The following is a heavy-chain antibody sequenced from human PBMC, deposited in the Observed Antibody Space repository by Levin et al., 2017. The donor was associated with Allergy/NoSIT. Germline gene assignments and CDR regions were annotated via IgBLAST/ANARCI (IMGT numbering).Heavy chain of an antibody. Sequence: GESLKISCAASGFTFSSYAMSWVRQAPGKGLEWVSAISGSGGSTYYADSVKGRFTISRDNSKNTLYLQMNSLRAEDTAVYYCAKEVGTTTVVTVRKGRGGRFDYWGQGTLVTVSS. CDR3: AKEVGTTTVVTVRKGRGGRFDY. CDR2: ISGSGGST. CDR1: GFTFSSYA. J-gene: IGHJ4*02. V-gene: IGHV3-23*01. D-gene: IGHD4-23*01.